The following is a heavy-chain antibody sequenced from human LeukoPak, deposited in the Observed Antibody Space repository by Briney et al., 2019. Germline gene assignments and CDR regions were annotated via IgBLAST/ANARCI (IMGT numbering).Heavy chain of an antibody. Sequence: GGSLRLSCAASGFTFNTYSMHWVRQVPGKGLEWVAVISDDETIKYYADSVRGRFTISRDNSKNTLYLQMNSLRAEDTAVYYCARGETTGLDYWGQGTLVTVSS. D-gene: IGHD4-17*01. J-gene: IGHJ4*02. CDR1: GFTFNTYS. CDR2: ISDDETIK. CDR3: ARGETTGLDY. V-gene: IGHV3-30-3*01.